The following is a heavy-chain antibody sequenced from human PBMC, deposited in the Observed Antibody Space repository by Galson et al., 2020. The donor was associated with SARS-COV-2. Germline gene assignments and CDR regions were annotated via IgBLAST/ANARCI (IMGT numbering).Heavy chain of an antibody. D-gene: IGHD5-12*01. Sequence: GGSLRLSCAASGFTFSSYGMHWVRQAPGKGLEWVAVIWYDGSNKYYADSVKGRFTISRDNSKNTLYLQMNSLRAEDTAVYYCARDLGVYSGYEHYWGQGTLVTVSS. CDR1: GFTFSSYG. CDR2: IWYDGSNK. J-gene: IGHJ4*02. V-gene: IGHV3-33*01. CDR3: ARDLGVYSGYEHY.